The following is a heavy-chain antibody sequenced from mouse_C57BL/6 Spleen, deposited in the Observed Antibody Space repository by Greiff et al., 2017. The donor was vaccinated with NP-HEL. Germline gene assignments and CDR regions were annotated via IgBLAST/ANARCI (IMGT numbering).Heavy chain of an antibody. J-gene: IGHJ4*01. CDR2: IRSKSNNYAT. CDR1: GFSFNTYA. V-gene: IGHV10-1*01. Sequence: EVQLVESGGGLVQPKGSLKLSCAASGFSFNTYAMNWVRQAPGKGLEWVARIRSKSNNYATYYADSVKDRFTISRDDSESMLYLQMNNLKTEDTAMYYCVRHDGYGSRAMDYWGQGTSVTVSS. CDR3: VRHDGYGSRAMDY. D-gene: IGHD1-1*01.